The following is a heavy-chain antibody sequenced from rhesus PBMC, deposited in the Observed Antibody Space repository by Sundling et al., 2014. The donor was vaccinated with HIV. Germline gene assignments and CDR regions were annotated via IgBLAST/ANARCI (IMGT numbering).Heavy chain of an antibody. J-gene: IGHJ6*01. Sequence: QVQLQESGPGLVKPSETLPLTCAVSGASISSNYWSWIRQAPGKGLEWIGRIYGSGGSTDYNPSLKSRVTISIDTSKNQFSLKLSSVIAADTAVYYCAREAEDDYGYYNYGLDSWGQGVVVTVSS. D-gene: IGHD3-9*01. CDR3: AREAEDDYGYYNYGLDS. V-gene: IGHV4S2*01. CDR2: IYGSGGST. CDR1: GASISSNY.